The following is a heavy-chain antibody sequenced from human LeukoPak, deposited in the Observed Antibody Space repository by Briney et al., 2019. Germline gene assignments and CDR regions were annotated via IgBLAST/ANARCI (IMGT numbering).Heavy chain of an antibody. Sequence: SVKVSCKASGGTFSSYAISWVRQAPGQGLEWMGRTIPILGIANYAQKCQGRVTITADKSTSTAYMELTSLRSEDTAVYYCARETTITYYDSRPGAFDIWGQGTMVTVSS. D-gene: IGHD3-22*01. CDR3: ARETTITYYDSRPGAFDI. CDR2: TIPILGIA. J-gene: IGHJ3*02. V-gene: IGHV1-69*04. CDR1: GGTFSSYA.